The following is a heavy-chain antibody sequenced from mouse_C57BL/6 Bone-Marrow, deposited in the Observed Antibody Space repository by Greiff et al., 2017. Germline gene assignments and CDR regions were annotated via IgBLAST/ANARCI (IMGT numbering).Heavy chain of an antibody. D-gene: IGHD2-1*01. CDR3: ARRCYYGNPYDFDY. CDR2: IYPGSGST. Sequence: QVQLQQPGAELVKPGASVKMSCKASGYTFTSYWITWVKQRPGQGLEWIGDIYPGSGSTNYNAKFKSKATLTVDTSSSTAYMQLSSLTSEDSAVYYCARRCYYGNPYDFDYWGQGTTLTVSA. V-gene: IGHV1-55*01. CDR1: GYTFTSYW. J-gene: IGHJ2*01.